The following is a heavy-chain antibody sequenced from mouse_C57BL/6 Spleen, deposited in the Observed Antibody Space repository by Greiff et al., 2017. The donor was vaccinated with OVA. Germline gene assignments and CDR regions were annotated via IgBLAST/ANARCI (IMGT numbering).Heavy chain of an antibody. CDR1: GYTFTSYW. J-gene: IGHJ3*01. D-gene: IGHD4-1*01. V-gene: IGHV1-50*01. CDR3: AREWDGAY. Sequence: QVQLQQPGAELVKPGASVKLSCKASGYTFTSYWMQWVKQRPGQGLEWIGEIDPSDSYTNYNQKFKGKATLTVDTSSSTAYMQLSSLTSEDSAVYYCAREWDGAYWGQGTLVTVSA. CDR2: IDPSDSYT.